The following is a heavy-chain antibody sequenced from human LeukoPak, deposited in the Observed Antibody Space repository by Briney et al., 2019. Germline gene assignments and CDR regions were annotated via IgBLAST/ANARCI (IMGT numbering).Heavy chain of an antibody. Sequence: PGGSLRLSCAASGFTFSSYAMTWVRQAPGKGLEWVSAISGSGGSTYYADSVKGRFTISRDNSKNTVYLQMNSLRAEDTAVYYCAKLSPYDYVWGSYRDPIDYWGQGTLVTVSS. V-gene: IGHV3-23*01. CDR1: GFTFSSYA. D-gene: IGHD3-16*02. CDR2: ISGSGGST. J-gene: IGHJ4*02. CDR3: AKLSPYDYVWGSYRDPIDY.